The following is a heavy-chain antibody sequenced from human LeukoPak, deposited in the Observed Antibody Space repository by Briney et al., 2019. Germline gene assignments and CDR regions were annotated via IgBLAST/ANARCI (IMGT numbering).Heavy chain of an antibody. Sequence: SETLSLTCTVSGGSMSNYYGSWIRQPPGKGLEWIAYIYYAGSTYYNPSLKSRVTMSVDTSKNQFSLSLSSVTAADTAVYYCARHISGAATLDWGQGTLVTVSS. J-gene: IGHJ4*02. D-gene: IGHD3-3*02. CDR3: ARHISGAATLD. CDR1: GGSMSNYY. V-gene: IGHV4-59*08. CDR2: IYYAGST.